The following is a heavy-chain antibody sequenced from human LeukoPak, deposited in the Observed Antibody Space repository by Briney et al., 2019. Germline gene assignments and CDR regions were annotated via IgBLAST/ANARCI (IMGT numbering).Heavy chain of an antibody. CDR3: AREAFYDILTGYSRANDAFDI. Sequence: SETLSLTCTVSGGSISSSSYYWGWIRQPPGKGLEWIGSIYYSGSTYYNPSLKSRVTMSVDTSKNQFPLKLSSVTAADTAVYYCAREAFYDILTGYSRANDAFDIWGQGTMVTVSS. D-gene: IGHD3-9*01. CDR2: IYYSGST. V-gene: IGHV4-39*06. J-gene: IGHJ3*02. CDR1: GGSISSSSYY.